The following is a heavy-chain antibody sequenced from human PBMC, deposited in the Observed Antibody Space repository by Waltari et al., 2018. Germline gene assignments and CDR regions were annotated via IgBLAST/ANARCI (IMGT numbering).Heavy chain of an antibody. D-gene: IGHD6-19*01. J-gene: IGHJ4*02. Sequence: EVQLVESGGGLVQPGGSLRLSCAASGFTFSSYAMSWVRQAPGKGLEWVSAISGSGGSTYYADSGKGRFTISRDNSKNTLYLQMNSLRAEDTAVYYCATPLRGSGWYWVFDYWGQGTLVTVSS. CDR2: ISGSGGST. CDR3: ATPLRGSGWYWVFDY. CDR1: GFTFSSYA. V-gene: IGHV3-23*04.